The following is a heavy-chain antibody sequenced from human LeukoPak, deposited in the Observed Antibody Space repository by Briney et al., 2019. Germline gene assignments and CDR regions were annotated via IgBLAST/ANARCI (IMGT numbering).Heavy chain of an antibody. Sequence: PGGSLRLSCAASRFTFSSYAMSRVRQAPGKGLEWVSSISSSSSYIYYADSVKGRFTISRDNAKNSLYVQMNSLRAEDTAVYYCARDSYVRGDYHGLDVWGQGTTVTVSS. CDR1: RFTFSSYA. CDR3: ARDSYVRGDYHGLDV. V-gene: IGHV3-21*01. D-gene: IGHD3-10*02. J-gene: IGHJ6*02. CDR2: ISSSSSYI.